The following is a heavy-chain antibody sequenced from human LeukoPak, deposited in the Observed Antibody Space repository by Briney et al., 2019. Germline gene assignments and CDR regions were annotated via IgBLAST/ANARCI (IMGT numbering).Heavy chain of an antibody. V-gene: IGHV4-61*02. CDR1: GGSISSGSYY. Sequence: SETLSLTCTVSGGSISSGSYYWRWSRQPAGKGLEWIVRIYTSGSTNYNPSLKSGVTISVYTTKNQFSLKLSSVTAAEAAVYYCARAHDFWSGYYGFDYWGQGTLVTVSS. CDR2: IYTSGST. CDR3: ARAHDFWSGYYGFDY. J-gene: IGHJ4*02. D-gene: IGHD3-3*01.